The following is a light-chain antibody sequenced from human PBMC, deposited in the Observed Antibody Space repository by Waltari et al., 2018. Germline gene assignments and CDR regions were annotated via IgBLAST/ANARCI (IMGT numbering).Light chain of an antibody. V-gene: IGLV2-8*01. CDR3: TSYAASNTLI. J-gene: IGLJ2*01. CDR2: EVT. CDR1: STDVGGYEY. Sequence: QSALTQPPSASGSPGQSVTISCPGPSTDVGGYEYVTWYQQHPGKTPKLMIFEVTKRPSGVPDRFSGSKSGNTASLTVSGLQPEDEADYYCTSYAASNTLIFGGGTRLTVL.